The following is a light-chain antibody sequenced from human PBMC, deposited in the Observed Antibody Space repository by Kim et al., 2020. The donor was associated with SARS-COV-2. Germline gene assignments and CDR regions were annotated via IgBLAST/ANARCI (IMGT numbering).Light chain of an antibody. V-gene: IGKV4-1*01. CDR1: QSLLYAANNKDY. CDR2: WAS. J-gene: IGKJ2*01. Sequence: DIVMTQSPNSLAVALGARATIDCKSTQSLLYAANNKDYLAWYQQRPGQPPKLLIYWASTRESVIPDRFSGSGSGTDFTLTISNLQAEDVAVNYSQQYYTSTWSFGEGTKLEI. CDR3: QQYYTSTWS.